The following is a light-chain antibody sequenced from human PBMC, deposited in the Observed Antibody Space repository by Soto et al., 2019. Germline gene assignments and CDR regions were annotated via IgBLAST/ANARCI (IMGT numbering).Light chain of an antibody. CDR3: QHYDTSPLYS. J-gene: IGKJ2*01. CDR2: AAS. V-gene: IGKV3-20*01. Sequence: DIVLTQSPGTLSLSPGESSTLSCRTSQSVSGTYLAWYQQKPGQAPRLLIYAASNRATGIPDRFSGSGSGTYFTLTISRLEPEEFVVYYCQHYDTSPLYSFGQGTKLEIK. CDR1: QSVSGTY.